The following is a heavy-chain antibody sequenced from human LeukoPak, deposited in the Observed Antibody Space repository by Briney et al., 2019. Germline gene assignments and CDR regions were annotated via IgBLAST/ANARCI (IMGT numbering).Heavy chain of an antibody. CDR2: ISGSGGST. Sequence: GGSLRLSCAAPGFTFSSYAMSWVRQAPGKGLEWVSAISGSGGSTYYADSVKGRFTISRDNSKNTLYLQMNSLRAEDTAVYYCAFPYDSSGYCLAPFDYWGQGTLVTVSS. D-gene: IGHD3-22*01. CDR3: AFPYDSSGYCLAPFDY. J-gene: IGHJ4*02. V-gene: IGHV3-23*01. CDR1: GFTFSSYA.